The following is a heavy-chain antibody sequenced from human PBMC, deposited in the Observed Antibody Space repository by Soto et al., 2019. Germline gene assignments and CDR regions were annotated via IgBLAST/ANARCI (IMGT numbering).Heavy chain of an antibody. CDR3: ARDRGYNTGWYGGALDL. J-gene: IGHJ4*02. V-gene: IGHV3-48*03. CDR1: GFTFSTYE. CDR2: ISSRGTSI. D-gene: IGHD6-19*01. Sequence: EVELVESGGGLVQPGESLRLSCAASGFTFSTYEMNWVRQAPGKGLEWFAYISSRGTSIFYADSVKGRFSISRDNDNDSVSLLMNNLRVDDTAVYYCARDRGYNTGWYGGALDLWGQGTLVTVSS.